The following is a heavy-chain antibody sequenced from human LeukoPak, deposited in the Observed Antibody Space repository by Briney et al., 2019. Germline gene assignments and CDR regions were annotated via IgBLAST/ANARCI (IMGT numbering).Heavy chain of an antibody. CDR2: IRRKGQSYTT. V-gene: IGHV3-72*01. D-gene: IGHD1-26*01. J-gene: IGHJ3*02. Sequence: GGSLRLSCSASGFTFSDYILDWVRQAPGKGLEWVSRIRRKGQSYTTEYAASVKGRFTISRDDSKNSLYLHMNSLKTEDTAVYHCSRDGGEGGSSAFDIWGPGTMVTVSS. CDR3: SRDGGEGGSSAFDI. CDR1: GFTFSDYI.